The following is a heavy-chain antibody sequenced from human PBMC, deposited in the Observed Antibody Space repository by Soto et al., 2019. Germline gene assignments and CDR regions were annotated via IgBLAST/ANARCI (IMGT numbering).Heavy chain of an antibody. V-gene: IGHV4-39*01. CDR2: TYYRRST. D-gene: IGHD3-22*01. Sequence: SETLSLTCSVSGGSIDSYDFYWVWIRQPPGEGLEWIGSTYYRRSTFYNSSLKSRVTLSVDTSKNQFSLSMSSVTAADTAVYYCARYSSQGDSSGYYYFDYWGQGTLVTVSS. CDR1: GGSIDSYDFY. J-gene: IGHJ4*02. CDR3: ARYSSQGDSSGYYYFDY.